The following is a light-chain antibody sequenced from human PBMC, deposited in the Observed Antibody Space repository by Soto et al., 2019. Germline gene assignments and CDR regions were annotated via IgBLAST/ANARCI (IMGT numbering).Light chain of an antibody. CDR3: KQYDNWPIT. Sequence: EVVLTQSPATLSVSPWEVAALSCSASQSVSSNLAWYKQKPGQAPRLLIYGASTRATSMPDRFSGSGSGKEFTITISSLQYEDFEVYYCKQYDNWPITCGRGTTGDIK. J-gene: IGKJ3*01. CDR2: GAS. V-gene: IGKV3-15*01. CDR1: QSVSSN.